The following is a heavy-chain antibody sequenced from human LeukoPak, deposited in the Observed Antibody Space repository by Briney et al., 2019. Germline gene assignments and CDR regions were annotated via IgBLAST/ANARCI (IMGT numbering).Heavy chain of an antibody. V-gene: IGHV3-53*01. CDR3: ARIMVRGRAQMDY. J-gene: IGHJ4*02. CDR2: IYSGGST. D-gene: IGHD3-10*01. Sequence: GGSLRLSCAASGFTVSSNYMRWVRQARGRGLEWGSVIYSGGSTYYADSVKGRFTLARDNYKNTLYLQLNSMRAEDTAVYYCARIMVRGRAQMDYWGQGTLVTVSS. CDR1: GFTVSSNY.